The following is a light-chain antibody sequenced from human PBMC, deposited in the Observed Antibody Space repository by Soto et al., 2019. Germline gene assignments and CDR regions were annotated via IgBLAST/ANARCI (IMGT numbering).Light chain of an antibody. CDR1: QSVSRSY. J-gene: IGKJ2*01. CDR3: QQYGSSPYT. V-gene: IGKV3-20*01. Sequence: EVVLTQSPGTLSLSQGERATLSGRASQSVSRSYLAWYQQKPGQAPRLLIYIASSRATGIPDRFSGSGSGTDFTLTISRLEPEDFAMYYCQQYGSSPYTFGQGTKLEIK. CDR2: IAS.